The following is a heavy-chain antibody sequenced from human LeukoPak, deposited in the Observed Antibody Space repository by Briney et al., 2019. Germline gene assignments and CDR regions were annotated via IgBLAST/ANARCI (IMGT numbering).Heavy chain of an antibody. V-gene: IGHV4-34*01. CDR3: ARVRVIVVVPVATSPQGNWFDP. CDR1: GGSFSGYY. D-gene: IGHD2-2*01. Sequence: SETLSLTCAVYGGSFSGYYWSWIRQPPGKGLEWIGEINHSGSTNYNPSLKSRVTISVDTSKNQFSLKLSSVTAADTAVYYCARVRVIVVVPVATSPQGNWFDPWGQGTLVTVSS. J-gene: IGHJ5*02. CDR2: INHSGST.